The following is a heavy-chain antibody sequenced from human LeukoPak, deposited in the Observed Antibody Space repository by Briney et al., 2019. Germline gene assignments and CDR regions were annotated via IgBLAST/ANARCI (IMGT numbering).Heavy chain of an antibody. CDR1: GGSFSGYY. Sequence: SETLSLTCAVYGGSFSGYYWSWIRQPPGKGLEWIGEINHSGSTNYNPSLKSRVTISVDTSKNQFSLKLSSVTAADTAVYYCASAYGSGSPIDYWGQGTLVTVSS. J-gene: IGHJ4*02. D-gene: IGHD3-10*01. CDR3: ASAYGSGSPIDY. V-gene: IGHV4-34*01. CDR2: INHSGST.